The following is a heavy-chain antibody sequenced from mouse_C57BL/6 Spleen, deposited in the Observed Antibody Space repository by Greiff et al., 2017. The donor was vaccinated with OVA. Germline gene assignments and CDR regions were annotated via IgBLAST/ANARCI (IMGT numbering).Heavy chain of an antibody. D-gene: IGHD2-1*01. CDR3: TRNGNLDY. CDR1: GYTFTDYE. V-gene: IGHV1-15*01. Sequence: VKLQESGAELVRPGASVTLSCKASGYTFTDYEMHWVQQTPVHGLEWIGAIDPETGGTAYNQKFKGKAILTADKSSSTAYMELRSLTSEDSAVYYCTRNGNLDYWGQGTTLTVSS. CDR2: IDPETGGT. J-gene: IGHJ2*01.